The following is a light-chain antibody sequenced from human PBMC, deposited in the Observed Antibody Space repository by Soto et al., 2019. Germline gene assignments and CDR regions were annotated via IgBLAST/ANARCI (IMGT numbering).Light chain of an antibody. CDR2: WAS. CDR3: QQYYTSPYT. CDR1: QSVLYSSNNKNY. Sequence: DIVMTQSPDSLAVSLGERATINCKSSQSVLYSSNNKNYLAWYQQKSGQPPKLLIYWASTRESGVPDRFSGSGSGTDFILTISSLQAEDVAVYYCQQYYTSPYTFGQGTKLEIK. V-gene: IGKV4-1*01. J-gene: IGKJ2*01.